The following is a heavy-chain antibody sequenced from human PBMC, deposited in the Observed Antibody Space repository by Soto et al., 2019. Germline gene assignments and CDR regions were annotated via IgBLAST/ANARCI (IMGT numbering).Heavy chain of an antibody. V-gene: IGHV3-23*01. CDR1: GFSFSDYA. J-gene: IGHJ5*01. CDR3: AKGPDGSGYYHNWFDS. Sequence: EVHLLESGGALVQTGGSLTLSCAASGFSFSDYAMSWVRQAPGKGLEWVSSISRTGDSAYYAYSVKGRFAISRDRSKNRLSLQMNSLRVEDTAVYYCAKGPDGSGYYHNWFDSWGQGTLITVSS. D-gene: IGHD3-22*01. CDR2: ISRTGDSA.